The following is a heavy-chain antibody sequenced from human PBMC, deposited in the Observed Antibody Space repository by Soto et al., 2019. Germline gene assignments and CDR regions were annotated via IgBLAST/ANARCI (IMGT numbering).Heavy chain of an antibody. CDR1: GFTFSSYS. Sequence: GGSLRLSCAASGFTFSSYSMNWVRQAPGKGLEWVSYISSSSSTIYYADSVKGRFTISRDNAKNSLYLQMNSLRAEDTAVYYCAKDAPLLIAARPLFDYWGQGTLVTVSS. J-gene: IGHJ4*02. CDR3: AKDAPLLIAARPLFDY. V-gene: IGHV3-48*01. CDR2: ISSSSSTI. D-gene: IGHD6-6*01.